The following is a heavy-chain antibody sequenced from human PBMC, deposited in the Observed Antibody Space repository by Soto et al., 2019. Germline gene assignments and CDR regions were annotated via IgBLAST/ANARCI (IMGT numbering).Heavy chain of an antibody. Sequence: SETLSLTCTVPGGSLRSGSYYWSWIRPHPGRGLEWIGYIYYSGSTYYNPSLKSRVTISVDTSKNQFSLKLSSVTAADTAVYYCAREKLSSSWYPDYWGQGTLVTVSS. V-gene: IGHV4-31*03. CDR1: GGSLRSGSYY. CDR2: IYYSGST. J-gene: IGHJ4*02. D-gene: IGHD6-13*01. CDR3: AREKLSSSWYPDY.